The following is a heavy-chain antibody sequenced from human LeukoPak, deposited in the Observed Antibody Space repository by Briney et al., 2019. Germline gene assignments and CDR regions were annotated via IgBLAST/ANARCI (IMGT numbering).Heavy chain of an antibody. V-gene: IGHV1-2*02. D-gene: IGHD6-6*01. J-gene: IGHJ4*02. CDR2: INPNSGGT. CDR3: ARDLQYSSSPLDY. CDR1: GYTFTGYY. Sequence: ASVKVSCKASGYTFTGYYLHWVRQAPGQGLEWMGWINPNSGGTKYAQKFQGRVTMTRDTSISTAYMELSRLRSDDTAVYYCARDLQYSSSPLDYWGQGTLVTVSS.